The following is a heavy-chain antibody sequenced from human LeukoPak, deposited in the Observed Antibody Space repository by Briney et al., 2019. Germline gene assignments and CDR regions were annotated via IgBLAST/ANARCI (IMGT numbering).Heavy chain of an antibody. J-gene: IGHJ4*02. D-gene: IGHD3-3*01. V-gene: IGHV1-69*13. CDR2: IIPIFGTA. CDR1: GGTFSSYA. Sequence: GASVKVSCKASGGTFSSYAISWVRQAPGQGLEWMGGIIPIFGTANYAQKFQGRVTTTADESTSTAYMELSSLRSEDTAVYYCARAGYYDFWSGYLAFDYWGQGTLVTVSS. CDR3: ARAGYYDFWSGYLAFDY.